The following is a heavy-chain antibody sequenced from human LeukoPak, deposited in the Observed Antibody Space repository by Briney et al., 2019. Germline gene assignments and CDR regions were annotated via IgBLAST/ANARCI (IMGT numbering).Heavy chain of an antibody. Sequence: SETLSLTCAVYGGSFSGYYWSWIRQPPGKGLEWIGEINHSGSTNYNPSLKSRVTISVDTSKNQFSLKLSSVTAVDTAVYYCARGAFGGNGTYYFDYWGQGTLVAVSS. J-gene: IGHJ4*02. CDR2: INHSGST. CDR3: ARGAFGGNGTYYFDY. V-gene: IGHV4-34*01. CDR1: GGSFSGYY. D-gene: IGHD4-23*01.